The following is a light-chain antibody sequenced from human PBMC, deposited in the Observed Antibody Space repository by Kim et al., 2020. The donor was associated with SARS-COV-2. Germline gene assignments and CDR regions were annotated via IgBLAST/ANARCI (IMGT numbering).Light chain of an antibody. CDR3: QQYDNWPPLT. J-gene: IGKJ4*01. CDR2: GAS. Sequence: EIVMTQSPATLSVSPGERATLSCRASQSVSSRLAWYQQKPGQAPRLLIYGASTRAPGIPARFSGSGSGTEFTLTISSLQSEDFAVYYCQQYDNWPPLTFGGGTKVEI. V-gene: IGKV3D-15*01. CDR1: QSVSSR.